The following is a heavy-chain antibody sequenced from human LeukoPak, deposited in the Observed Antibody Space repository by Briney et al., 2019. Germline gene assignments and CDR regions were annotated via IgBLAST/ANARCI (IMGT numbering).Heavy chain of an antibody. V-gene: IGHV3-23*01. Sequence: GGSLRLSCAASGFTFSSYAMSWVRQAPGKGLEWVSAISGSGGSTYYADSVKGRFTISRDNSKNTLYLQMNSLRAEDTAVYYCAKQGEVPAAMQGHWFDPWGRGTLVTVSS. CDR3: AKQGEVPAAMQGHWFDP. CDR1: GFTFSSYA. J-gene: IGHJ5*02. D-gene: IGHD2-2*01. CDR2: ISGSGGST.